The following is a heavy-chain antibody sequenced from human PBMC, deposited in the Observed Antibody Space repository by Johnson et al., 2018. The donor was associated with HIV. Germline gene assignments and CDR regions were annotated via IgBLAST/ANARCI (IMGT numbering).Heavy chain of an antibody. V-gene: IGHV3-66*01. J-gene: IGHJ3*02. CDR2: IYSGGNT. CDR1: GFAVSKNY. D-gene: IGHD6-13*01. CDR3: AKDERAAAGTRGLDAFDI. Sequence: VQLVESGGGLVQPGGSLRLSCAASGFAVSKNYLTWVRQAPGKGLEWVSIIYSGGNTYYADSVKGRFTISRDNFKNSLYLQMNSLRAEDTAVYYCAKDERAAAGTRGLDAFDIWGQGTMVTVSS.